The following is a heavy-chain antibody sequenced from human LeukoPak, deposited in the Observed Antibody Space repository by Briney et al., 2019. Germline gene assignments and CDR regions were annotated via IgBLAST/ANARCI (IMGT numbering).Heavy chain of an antibody. CDR2: INEDGSEK. J-gene: IGHJ4*02. CDR3: ARGGVRRGYYDY. CDR1: GFNFSSYS. V-gene: IGHV3-7*01. D-gene: IGHD1-14*01. Sequence: GGSLRLSCAASGFNFSSYSMNWVRQAPGKGLECVANINEDGSEKYYVDSVRGRFTISRDNAKNSLYLQMNSLRTEDTAIYYCARGGVRRGYYDYWGQGTLVTVSS.